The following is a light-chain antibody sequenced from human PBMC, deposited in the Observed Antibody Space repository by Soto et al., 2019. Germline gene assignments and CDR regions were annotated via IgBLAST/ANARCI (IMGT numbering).Light chain of an antibody. J-gene: IGKJ5*01. CDR3: QQYYSTPIT. V-gene: IGKV4-1*01. CDR2: WAS. CDR1: QSVLYSSNNKNY. Sequence: DLVLTRSAVSLAVSLGERSNTNCKSSQSVLYSSNNKNYLAWYQQKPGQPPKLLIYWASTRESGVPDRFSGSGSGTDFTLTISSLQAEDVAVYYCQQYYSTPITFGQGTRLEIK.